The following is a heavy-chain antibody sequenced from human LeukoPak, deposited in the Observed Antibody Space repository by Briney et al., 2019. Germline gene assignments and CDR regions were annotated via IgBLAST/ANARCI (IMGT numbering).Heavy chain of an antibody. D-gene: IGHD4-23*01. J-gene: IGHJ4*02. CDR2: IYYSGST. V-gene: IGHV4-31*03. Sequence: PSETLSLTCTVSGGSISSGGYYWSWIRQHPGKGLEWIGYIYYSGSTYYNPSLKSRVTISVDTSKNQYSLKLSSVTAADTAVYYCARAVFSVAADYWGQGNLVTVSS. CDR1: GGSISSGGYY. CDR3: ARAVFSVAADY.